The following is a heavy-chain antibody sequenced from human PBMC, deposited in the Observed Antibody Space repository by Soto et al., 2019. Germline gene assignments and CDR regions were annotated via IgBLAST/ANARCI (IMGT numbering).Heavy chain of an antibody. D-gene: IGHD1-26*01. Sequence: QVQLVESGGGVVQPGRSLRLSCAASGFNFSAYGMHWVRQAPGTGLELVALLSFDASKKDYADSVKGRFPTSRDTSRNTLYLQMNSLRVEDTAVYYCRVGVADWGQGTRVTVSS. J-gene: IGHJ4*02. V-gene: IGHV3-30*03. CDR1: GFNFSAYG. CDR3: RVGVAD. CDR2: LSFDASKK.